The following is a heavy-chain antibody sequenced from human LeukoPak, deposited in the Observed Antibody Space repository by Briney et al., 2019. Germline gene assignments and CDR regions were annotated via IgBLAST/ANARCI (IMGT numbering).Heavy chain of an antibody. CDR2: ISSSGSTI. CDR1: GFTFSSYE. CDR3: ASSTRTRLQPAY. D-gene: IGHD4-11*01. V-gene: IGHV3-48*03. Sequence: GGSLRLSCAASGFTFSSYEMNWVRQAPGKGLEWVSYISSSGSTIYYADSVKGRFTISRDNAKNSLYLQMNSLRAEDTAVYYCASSTRTRLQPAYWGQGTLVTVSS. J-gene: IGHJ4*02.